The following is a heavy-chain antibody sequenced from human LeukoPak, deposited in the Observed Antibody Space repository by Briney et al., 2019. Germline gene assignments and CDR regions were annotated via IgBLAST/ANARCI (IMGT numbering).Heavy chain of an antibody. J-gene: IGHJ5*02. CDR1: GFTFSDYY. CDR3: ARVRYSSGFNWFDP. V-gene: IGHV3-11*04. Sequence: GGSLRLSCAASGFTFSDYYMSWIRQAPGKGLEWVSYISSSGSTIYYADSVKGRFTISRDNARNSLYLQMNSLRAEDTAVYYCARVRYSSGFNWFDPWGQGTLVTVSS. D-gene: IGHD6-19*01. CDR2: ISSSGSTI.